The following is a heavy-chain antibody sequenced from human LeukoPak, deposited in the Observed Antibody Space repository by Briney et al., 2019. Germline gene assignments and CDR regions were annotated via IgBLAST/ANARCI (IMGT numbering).Heavy chain of an antibody. J-gene: IGHJ6*02. CDR3: ARYYYDSRTEYYYYYGMDV. D-gene: IGHD3-22*01. CDR2: IIPIFGTA. CDR1: GGTFSSYA. Sequence: SVKVSCKASGGTFSSYASSWVRQAPGQGLEWMGGIIPIFGTANYAQKFQGRVTITADESTSTAYMELSSLRSEDTAVYYCARYYYDSRTEYYYYYGMDVWGQGTTVTVSS. V-gene: IGHV1-69*13.